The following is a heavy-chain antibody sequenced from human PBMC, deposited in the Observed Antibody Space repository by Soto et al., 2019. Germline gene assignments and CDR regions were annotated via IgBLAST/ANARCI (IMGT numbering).Heavy chain of an antibody. CDR3: GRRGGHRYDFGY. CDR2: IYPGDSDT. Sequence: EVQLVQSGAEVKKTGESLKISCKASGFSFTNYWIGWVRQMPGKGLEWMGIIYPGDSDTKYSPSFQGQVTISADKSTSTDELQWSSLKASDTAMYYSGRRGGHRYDFGYWGQGTLVTVSS. CDR1: GFSFTNYW. V-gene: IGHV5-51*03. J-gene: IGHJ4*02. D-gene: IGHD5-18*01.